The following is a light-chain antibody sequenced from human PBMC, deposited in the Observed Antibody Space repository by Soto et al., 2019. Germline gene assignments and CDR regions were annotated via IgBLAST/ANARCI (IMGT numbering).Light chain of an antibody. CDR3: ETWDSNTVV. V-gene: IGLV4-60*03. CDR2: LEGSGSY. J-gene: IGLJ2*01. Sequence: QPVLTQSSSASASLGSSVKLTCTLSSGHSSYIIAWHQQQPGKAPRYLMKLEGSGSYNKGSGVPDRFSGSSSGADRYLTISILQSEEEADYYCETWDSNTVVFGGGTKLTVL. CDR1: SGHSSYI.